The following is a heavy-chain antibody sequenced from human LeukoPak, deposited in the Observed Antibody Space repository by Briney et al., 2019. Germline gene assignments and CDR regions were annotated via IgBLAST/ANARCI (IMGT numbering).Heavy chain of an antibody. CDR2: IYHSGNT. V-gene: IGHV4-59*01. CDR1: GGFISSSY. D-gene: IGHD6-19*01. CDR3: ARDLAVAGTADAFDI. Sequence: SETLSLTCTVSGGFISSSYWSWVRQSPRKGLEWVGYIYHSGNTNSNPPPKRRVTISVDTPKNQFSLKLSSVTAADTAVYYCARDLAVAGTADAFDIWGLGTMVTVSS. J-gene: IGHJ3*02.